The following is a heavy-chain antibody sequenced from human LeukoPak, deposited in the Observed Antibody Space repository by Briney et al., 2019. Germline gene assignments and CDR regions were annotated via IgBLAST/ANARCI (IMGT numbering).Heavy chain of an antibody. V-gene: IGHV1-69*04. CDR3: ARDMSGSSHDAFDI. Sequence: GASVKVSCKASGGTFSSYTISWVRQAPGQGLEWMGTIIPILGIANYAQKFQGRVTITADKSTSTAYMELSSLRSEDTAVYYCARDMSGSSHDAFDIWGQGTMVTVSS. D-gene: IGHD1-26*01. CDR2: IIPILGIA. J-gene: IGHJ3*02. CDR1: GGTFSSYT.